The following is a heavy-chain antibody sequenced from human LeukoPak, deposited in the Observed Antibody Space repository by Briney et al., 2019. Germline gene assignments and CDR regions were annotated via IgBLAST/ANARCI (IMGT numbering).Heavy chain of an antibody. J-gene: IGHJ4*02. V-gene: IGHV3-49*03. CDR2: IRSKAYGGTT. CDR3: AQGELAVDY. Sequence: GALRLSCTASGFTFGDYAMSWFRRAPGKGLEWVGFIRSKAYGGTTEYAASVKGRFTISRDDSKSIAYLQMNSLKTEDTAVYYCAQGELAVDYWGQGTLVTVSS. CDR1: GFTFGDYA. D-gene: IGHD1-26*01.